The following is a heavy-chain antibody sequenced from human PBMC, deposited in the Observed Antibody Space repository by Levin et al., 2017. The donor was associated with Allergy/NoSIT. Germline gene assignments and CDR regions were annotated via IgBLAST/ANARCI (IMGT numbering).Heavy chain of an antibody. V-gene: IGHV1-18*01. J-gene: IGHJ4*02. CDR2: ISAYNGNT. Sequence: VASVKVSCKASGYTFTSYGISWVRQAPGQGLEWMGWISAYNGNTNYAQKLQGRVTMTTDTSTSTAYMELRSLRSDDTAVYYCAIGGELLEWGDGYYFDYWGQGTLVTVSS. D-gene: IGHD1-26*01. CDR3: AIGGELLEWGDGYYFDY. CDR1: GYTFTSYG.